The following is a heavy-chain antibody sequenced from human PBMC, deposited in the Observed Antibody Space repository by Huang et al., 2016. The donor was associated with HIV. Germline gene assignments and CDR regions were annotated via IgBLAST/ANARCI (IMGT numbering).Heavy chain of an antibody. CDR2: IRYDGSKK. D-gene: IGHD4-17*01. J-gene: IGHJ3*02. CDR1: GFTFSSYG. CDR3: AKVPHPRDYGDYVGGAFDI. V-gene: IGHV3-30*02. Sequence: QVQLVESGGGVVQPGGSLRLSCAASGFTFSSYGMYWVRQAPGKGLEWVAFIRYDGSKKYYADSVKGRFTISRDNSKNTLYLQMNSLRAEDTAVYYCAKVPHPRDYGDYVGGAFDIWGQGTMVTVSS.